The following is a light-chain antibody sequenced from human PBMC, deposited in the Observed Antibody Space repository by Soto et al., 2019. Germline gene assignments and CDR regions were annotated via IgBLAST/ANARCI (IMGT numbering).Light chain of an antibody. CDR1: ESLGNNY. Sequence: EIVFTQSPGTLSLSPGESATLSCRASESLGNNYLAWYKQKPGQSPRLLFSGATSRASGIPDRFSGSGSGTDFTLTISRVEPEDFGVYFCQQYGRLPITFGQGTRLEIK. J-gene: IGKJ5*01. CDR2: GAT. CDR3: QQYGRLPIT. V-gene: IGKV3-20*01.